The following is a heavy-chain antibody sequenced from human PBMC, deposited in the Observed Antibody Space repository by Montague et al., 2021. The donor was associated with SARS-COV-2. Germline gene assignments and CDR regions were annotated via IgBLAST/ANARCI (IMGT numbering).Heavy chain of an antibody. CDR1: GVSVSNRYTH. Sequence: SETLSLTCTVSGVSVSNRYTHWSRIRQSPGKGLEWIGHIDYGGSPNYSPSLHSRVTISLDTSKNQFSLKLSSVTAADTAVYYCARHSPFTIFGVVTTPGWFDPWGQGTLVTVSS. J-gene: IGHJ5*02. CDR2: IDYGGSP. D-gene: IGHD3-3*01. V-gene: IGHV4-59*08. CDR3: ARHSPFTIFGVVTTPGWFDP.